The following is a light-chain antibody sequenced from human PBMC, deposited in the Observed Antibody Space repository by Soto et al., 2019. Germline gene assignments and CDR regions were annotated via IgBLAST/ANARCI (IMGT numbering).Light chain of an antibody. V-gene: IGKV1-5*01. CDR3: QQYKNYPWT. J-gene: IGKJ1*01. Sequence: DIQMTQSPSTLSASVGDRVTITCRASQSISSWLAWYQQKPGKAPKLLIYDASNLESGVPSRFSGSGSGTEFTLTISSLQPYDFATYYCQQYKNYPWTFGQGTKVEIK. CDR2: DAS. CDR1: QSISSW.